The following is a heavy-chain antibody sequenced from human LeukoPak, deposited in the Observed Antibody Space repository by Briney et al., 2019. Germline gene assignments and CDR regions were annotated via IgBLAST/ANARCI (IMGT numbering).Heavy chain of an antibody. Sequence: SETLSLTCSVSGGSMSTYYWYWIRQPAGKGLECIGRIYTSGSTNYNPSLKSRVTMSVDTSKNHFSLKVTSVTAADTAVYYCARDLRASYFDSWGQGTLVTVSS. J-gene: IGHJ4*02. CDR1: GGSMSTYY. CDR3: ARDLRASYFDS. CDR2: IYTSGST. V-gene: IGHV4-4*07.